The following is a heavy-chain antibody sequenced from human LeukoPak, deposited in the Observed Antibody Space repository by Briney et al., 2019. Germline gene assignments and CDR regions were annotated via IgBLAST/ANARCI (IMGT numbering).Heavy chain of an antibody. J-gene: IGHJ4*02. V-gene: IGHV3-23*01. D-gene: IGHD3-16*02. CDR2: ISGSGGST. Sequence: PGGSLRLSCAASGFTFSSYAMSWVRQAPGKGLEWVSAISGSGGSTYYADSVKGRFTISRDNSKNTLYLQMNSLRAEDTAVYYCASYGYDYVWGSYRPFDYWGQGTLVTVSP. CDR3: ASYGYDYVWGSYRPFDY. CDR1: GFTFSSYA.